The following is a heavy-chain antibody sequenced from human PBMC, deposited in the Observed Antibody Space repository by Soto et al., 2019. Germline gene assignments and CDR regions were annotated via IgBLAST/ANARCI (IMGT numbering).Heavy chain of an antibody. Sequence: GESLKISCKGSGYSFTSYWISWVRQMPGKGLEWMGRIDPSDSYTNYSPSFQGHVTISADKSISTAYLQWSSLKASDTAMYYCARFLASLDAFDSWGQGTMVTVAS. V-gene: IGHV5-10-1*01. CDR1: GYSFTSYW. CDR3: ARFLASLDAFDS. D-gene: IGHD3-3*01. CDR2: IDPSDSYT. J-gene: IGHJ3*02.